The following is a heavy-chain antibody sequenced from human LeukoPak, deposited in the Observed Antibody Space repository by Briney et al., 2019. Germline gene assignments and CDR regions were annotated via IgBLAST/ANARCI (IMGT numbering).Heavy chain of an antibody. D-gene: IGHD6-6*01. J-gene: IGHJ3*02. V-gene: IGHV3-48*03. CDR1: GFTFSSYE. CDR3: AREGLWGAARDAFDI. CDR2: ISISGTTI. Sequence: GGSLRLSCAASGFTFSSYEMNWVRQAPGKGLEWVSYISISGTTIYYADSVKGRFTISRDNAKNSLYLQMNSLRVEDMAVYYCAREGLWGAARDAFDIWGQGTMVTVSS.